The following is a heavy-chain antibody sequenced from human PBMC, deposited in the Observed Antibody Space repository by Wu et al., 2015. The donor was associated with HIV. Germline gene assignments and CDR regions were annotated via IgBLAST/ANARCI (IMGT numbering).Heavy chain of an antibody. J-gene: IGHJ5*02. CDR3: ARDRSALRGRYEFDP. CDR1: GYTFTDYY. V-gene: IGHV1-2*02. Sequence: QVQLVQSGAEVKKPGASVKVSCKASGYTFTDYYIHWVRQAPGQGLEWMGWINPNNGGTNYAQKFQGRVTMTRDTSISTAYMELSRLRSDDTAVYYCARDRSALRGRYEFDPWAREPWSPSPQ. CDR2: INPNNGGT. D-gene: IGHD3-3*01.